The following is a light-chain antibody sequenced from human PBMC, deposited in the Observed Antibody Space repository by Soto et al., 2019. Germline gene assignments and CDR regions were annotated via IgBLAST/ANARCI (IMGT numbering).Light chain of an antibody. V-gene: IGKV3-20*01. CDR2: DAS. CDR1: QSVSSN. J-gene: IGKJ5*01. CDR3: QQYGTAPIT. Sequence: EIVLTQSPATLSLSPGERATLSCRASQSVSSNLAWYQQTPGQAPRLLVSDASSRATGIPDRFSGSASGTDFTLTISRLEPEDSAMYYCQQYGTAPITFGQGTRLEIK.